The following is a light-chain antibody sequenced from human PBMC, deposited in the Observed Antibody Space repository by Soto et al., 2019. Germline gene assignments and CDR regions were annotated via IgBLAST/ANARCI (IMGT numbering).Light chain of an antibody. J-gene: IGKJ2*01. Sequence: RVLTQSPGTLSLSPGERATLSCRASQSVSSSYLAWYQQKPGQAPRLLIYGASSRATGIPDRFSGSGSGTDFTLTLSRLEPEDFAVYYCQQYGSSPYTFGQGTKLEIK. CDR1: QSVSSSY. CDR2: GAS. CDR3: QQYGSSPYT. V-gene: IGKV3-20*01.